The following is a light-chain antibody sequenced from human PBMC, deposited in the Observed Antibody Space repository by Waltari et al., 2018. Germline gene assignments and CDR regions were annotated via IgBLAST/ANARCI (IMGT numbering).Light chain of an antibody. Sequence: QSVLTQAPSASGTPGQRVNISCSGGTSDIGRKRVNWYQQSPGTAPKPLIYANNQRPSGVPDRFSGSKSGTSASLAISGLQSDDEAAYYCATWDDSLNGPVFGGGTKLTVL. CDR2: ANN. CDR1: TSDIGRKR. V-gene: IGLV1-44*01. CDR3: ATWDDSLNGPV. J-gene: IGLJ2*01.